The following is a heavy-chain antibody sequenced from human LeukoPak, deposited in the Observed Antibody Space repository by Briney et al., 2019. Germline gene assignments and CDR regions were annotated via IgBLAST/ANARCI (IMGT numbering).Heavy chain of an antibody. CDR1: GFTFSSYA. V-gene: IGHV3-33*08. CDR2: ISYDGSNK. J-gene: IGHJ4*02. D-gene: IGHD6-6*01. Sequence: GGSLRLSCAASGFTFSSYAMHWVRQAPGKGLEWVAVISYDGSNKYYADSVKGRFTISRDNSKNTLYLLMNSLRADDTAVYYCARIIEYAISSGDYSGQGTLVTVSS. CDR3: ARIIEYAISSGDY.